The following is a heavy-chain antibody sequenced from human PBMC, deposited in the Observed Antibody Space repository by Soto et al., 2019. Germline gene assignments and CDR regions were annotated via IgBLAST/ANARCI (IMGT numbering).Heavy chain of an antibody. D-gene: IGHD7-27*01. J-gene: IGHJ3*02. CDR3: GKGNSKWGTGDAFDI. CDR2: ISGTGGST. V-gene: IGHV3-23*01. CDR1: GVTFNNYA. Sequence: EVQLLESGGGVVQPGGSLRLSCAASGVTFNNYALNWVRQAPGKGLEWVSSISGTGGSTFHAGSAKGRFTISRDNYKNTLFLQMTSLRAEDTAVYYCGKGNSKWGTGDAFDIWGQGTMVTVSS.